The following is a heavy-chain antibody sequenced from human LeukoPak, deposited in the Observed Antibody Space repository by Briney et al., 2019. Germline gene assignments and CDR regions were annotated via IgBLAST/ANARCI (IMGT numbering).Heavy chain of an antibody. V-gene: IGHV4-31*02. CDR2: IYYSGST. CDR1: GFTFSGYW. CDR3: ASLTTADNWFDP. Sequence: LRLSCAASGFTFSGYWMHWVRQAPGKGLEWIGYIYYSGSTYYNPSLKSRVTISVDTSKNQFSLKLSSVTAADTAVYYCASLTTADNWFDPWGQGTLVTVSS. D-gene: IGHD4-11*01. J-gene: IGHJ5*02.